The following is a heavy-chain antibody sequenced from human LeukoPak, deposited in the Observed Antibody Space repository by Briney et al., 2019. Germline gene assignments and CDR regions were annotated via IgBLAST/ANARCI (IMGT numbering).Heavy chain of an antibody. CDR3: ARDCCASGSHDY. CDR2: INSDGSTT. Sequence: GGSLRLSCAASGFTFSSNWMYWVRQAPGKGLVWVSRINSDGSTTSYVDSVKGRFTISRDNAKNSLYLQMNTLRAEDTAVYYCARDCCASGSHDYWGQGALVTVSS. CDR1: GFTFSSNW. D-gene: IGHD3-10*01. J-gene: IGHJ4*02. V-gene: IGHV3-74*01.